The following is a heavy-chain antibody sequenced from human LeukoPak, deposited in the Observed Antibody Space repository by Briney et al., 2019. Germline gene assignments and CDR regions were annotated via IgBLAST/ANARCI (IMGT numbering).Heavy chain of an antibody. CDR1: GFTFSSSA. Sequence: GGSLRLSCAASGFTFSSSAMNWVRQAPGKGLEWVSSINNVASHIYYAHSVKGRFTISRGNAKNSLYLQMNSLSDEDTAVYYCARDPTQYLRYGHFDYWGQGTLVTVSS. J-gene: IGHJ4*02. CDR3: ARDPTQYLRYGHFDY. D-gene: IGHD5/OR15-5a*01. V-gene: IGHV3-21*01. CDR2: INNVASHI.